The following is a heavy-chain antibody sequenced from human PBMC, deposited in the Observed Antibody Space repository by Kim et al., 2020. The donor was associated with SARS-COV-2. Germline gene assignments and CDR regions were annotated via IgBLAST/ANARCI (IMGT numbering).Heavy chain of an antibody. CDR1: GGSISSSSYY. CDR2: IYYSGST. V-gene: IGHV4-39*07. D-gene: IGHD6-6*01. Sequence: SETLSLTCTVSGGSISSSSYYWGWIRQPPGKGLEWIGSIYYSGSTYYNPSLKSRVTISVDTSKNQFSLKLSSVTAADTAVYYCAREGTIAARPSVYWFDP. CDR3: AREGTIAARPSVYWFDP. J-gene: IGHJ5*02.